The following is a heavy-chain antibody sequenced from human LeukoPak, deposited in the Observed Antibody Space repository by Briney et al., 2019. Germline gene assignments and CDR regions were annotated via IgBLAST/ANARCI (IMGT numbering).Heavy chain of an antibody. D-gene: IGHD1-26*01. Sequence: PGGSLRLSCAASGFTFSTYAMTWVRQAPGKGLEWVSYISSSGSTIYYADSVKGRFTISRDNAKNSLYLQMNSLRAEDTAVYYCARDEAVGAEDNWFDPWGQGTLVTVSS. J-gene: IGHJ5*02. CDR3: ARDEAVGAEDNWFDP. CDR1: GFTFSTYA. CDR2: ISSSGSTI. V-gene: IGHV3-48*04.